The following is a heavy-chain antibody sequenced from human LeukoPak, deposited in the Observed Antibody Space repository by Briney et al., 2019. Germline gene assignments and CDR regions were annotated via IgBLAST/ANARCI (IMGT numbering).Heavy chain of an antibody. D-gene: IGHD2-2*01. CDR2: ISAYNGNT. V-gene: IGHV1-18*01. Sequence: ASVTVSCTASGYTFTSYGISWVRQAPGQGLEWMGWISAYNGNTNYAQKLQGRVTMTTDTSTSTAYMELRSLRSDDTAVYYCAGASMYYLDYWGQGTLVTVSS. J-gene: IGHJ4*02. CDR1: GYTFTSYG. CDR3: AGASMYYLDY.